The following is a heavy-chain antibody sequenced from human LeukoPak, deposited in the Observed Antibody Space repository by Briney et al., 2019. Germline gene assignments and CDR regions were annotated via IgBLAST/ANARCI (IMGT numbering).Heavy chain of an antibody. D-gene: IGHD3/OR15-3a*01. J-gene: IGHJ6*03. CDR2: ISSSGSTI. V-gene: IGHV3-48*03. CDR1: GFTFSSYE. CDR3: ARGPGTGYYLHYYMDV. Sequence: QTGGSLRLSCAASGFTFSSYEMNWVRQAPGKGLEWVSYISSSGSTIYYADSVEGRFTISRDNAKNSLYLQMNSLRAEDTAVYYCARGPGTGYYLHYYMDVWGKGTTVTISS.